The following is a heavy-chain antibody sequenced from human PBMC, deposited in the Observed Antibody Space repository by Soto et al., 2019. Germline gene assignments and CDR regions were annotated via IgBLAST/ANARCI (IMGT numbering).Heavy chain of an antibody. J-gene: IGHJ4*02. CDR1: GYTFTSYA. CDR2: INAGNGNT. Sequence: QVQLVQSGAEVKKPGASVKVSCKASGYTFTSYAMHWVRQAPGQRLEWMGWINAGNGNTKYSQKFQGRVTITRDTSASTAYMELRILRSEDTAVYYCARGLGLYYFDYWGQGTLVTVSS. V-gene: IGHV1-3*01. D-gene: IGHD1-26*01. CDR3: ARGLGLYYFDY.